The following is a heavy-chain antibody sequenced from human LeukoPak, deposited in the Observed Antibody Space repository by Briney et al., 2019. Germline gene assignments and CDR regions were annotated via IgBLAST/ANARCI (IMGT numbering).Heavy chain of an antibody. V-gene: IGHV4-34*01. Sequence: SETLSLTCAVYGGSFSGYYWSWIRQPPGKGLERIGEINHSGSTNYNPSLKSRVTISVDTSKNQFSLKLSSVTAADTAVYYCARAPLLRYFEYWGQGTLVTVSS. CDR1: GGSFSGYY. J-gene: IGHJ4*02. CDR2: INHSGST. CDR3: ARAPLLRYFEY. D-gene: IGHD3-9*01.